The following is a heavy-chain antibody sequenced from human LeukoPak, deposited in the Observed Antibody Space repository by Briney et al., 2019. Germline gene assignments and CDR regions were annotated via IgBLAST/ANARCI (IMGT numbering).Heavy chain of an antibody. J-gene: IGHJ4*02. Sequence: PSQTLSLTCAVSGGSISSGGYSWSWIRQPPGKGLEWIGYIYHSGSTCYNPSLKSRVTISVDRSKNQFSLKLSSVTAADTAVYYCASLSRGYWGQGTLVTVSS. CDR1: GGSISSGGYS. V-gene: IGHV4-30-2*01. CDR3: ASLSRGY. CDR2: IYHSGST.